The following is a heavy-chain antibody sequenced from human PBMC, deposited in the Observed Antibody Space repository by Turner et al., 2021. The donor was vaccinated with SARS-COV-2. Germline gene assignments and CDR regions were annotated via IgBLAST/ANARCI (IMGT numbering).Heavy chain of an antibody. V-gene: IGHV1-18*01. CDR3: ARGDIVVVVASTPGDYFDY. J-gene: IGHJ4*02. CDR1: GYTFTSYG. D-gene: IGHD2-15*01. Sequence: QVQLVQSGAEVKKPGASVKVSCKASGYTFTSYGISWVRQAPGQGLEWMGWSSAYKVNTNYAQKLQGRVTMTTDTSTSTAYMELRSLRSDDTAVYYCARGDIVVVVASTPGDYFDYWGQGTLVTVSS. CDR2: SSAYKVNT.